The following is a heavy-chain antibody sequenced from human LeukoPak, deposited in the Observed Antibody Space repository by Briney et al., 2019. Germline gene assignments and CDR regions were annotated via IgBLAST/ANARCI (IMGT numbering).Heavy chain of an antibody. CDR2: INWNAGST. CDR3: ARVRPGTYYFDY. Sequence: PGGSLRLSCAASGFTFDDYGMSWVRQAPGKGLEWVSGINWNAGSTGYADSVKGRFIISRDNAKNSLYLQMNSLRTEDTALYYCARVRPGTYYFDYWGQGTLVTVSS. D-gene: IGHD3-10*01. V-gene: IGHV3-20*04. CDR1: GFTFDDYG. J-gene: IGHJ4*02.